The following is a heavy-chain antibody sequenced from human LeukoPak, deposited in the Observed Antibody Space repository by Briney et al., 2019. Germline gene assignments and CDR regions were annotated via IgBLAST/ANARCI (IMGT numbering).Heavy chain of an antibody. CDR2: IYYRGNT. D-gene: IGHD3-3*01. CDR3: AGSHTYYDLWSGYSRAFDI. J-gene: IGHJ3*02. CDR1: GGSIGSGTYY. Sequence: PSETLSLTCTVSGGSIGSGTYYWGWIRQPPGKGLEPIVYIYYRGNTFFNPSLKSRVTISTDTSKNQFFLKLSSVTAADTAVYYCAGSHTYYDLWSGYSRAFDIWGQGTMATVSS. V-gene: IGHV4-39*01.